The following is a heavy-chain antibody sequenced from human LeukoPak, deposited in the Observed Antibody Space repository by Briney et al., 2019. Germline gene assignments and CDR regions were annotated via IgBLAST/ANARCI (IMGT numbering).Heavy chain of an antibody. CDR1: GFTFSDYY. Sequence: GGSLRLSCAASGFTFSDYYMSWIRQAPGKGLEGVSYISSSGSTIYYADSVKGRFTISRDNAKNSLYLQMNSLRAEDTAVYYCAKDALYYYGSGSYSPYWGQGTLVTVSS. J-gene: IGHJ4*02. CDR2: ISSSGSTI. V-gene: IGHV3-11*01. D-gene: IGHD3-10*01. CDR3: AKDALYYYGSGSYSPY.